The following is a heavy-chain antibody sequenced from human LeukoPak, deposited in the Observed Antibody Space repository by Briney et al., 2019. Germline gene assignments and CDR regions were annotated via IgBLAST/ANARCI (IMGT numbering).Heavy chain of an antibody. D-gene: IGHD2-2*01. Sequence: SVKVSCKASGGTFSGDAVSWVPQAPGQGSRRRGGVSPIFGAANYAQKFQDRVAITSDESASRAYTEESGLRSEATAVYYCARDRWVLVPAALGDYYYYYYMDVWGKGTTVTVSS. V-gene: IGHV1-69*01. CDR2: VSPIFGAA. J-gene: IGHJ6*03. CDR1: GGTFSGDA. CDR3: ARDRWVLVPAALGDYYYYYYMDV.